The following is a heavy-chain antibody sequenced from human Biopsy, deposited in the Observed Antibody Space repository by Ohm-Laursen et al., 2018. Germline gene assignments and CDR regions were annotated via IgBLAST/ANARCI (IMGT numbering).Heavy chain of an antibody. V-gene: IGHV4-4*07. CDR3: ASVVLGPTNDAFDL. J-gene: IGHJ3*01. Sequence: GTLSLTWNVSGGAINNYYWSWIRQPAGKGLEWIGRIYPGGSTNYNPSLKSRVTMSVDTSKKQLSLRLRSVTAADTAMYYCASVVLGPTNDAFDLWGQGTMVVVSS. CDR2: IYPGGST. CDR1: GGAINNYY. D-gene: IGHD3-3*02.